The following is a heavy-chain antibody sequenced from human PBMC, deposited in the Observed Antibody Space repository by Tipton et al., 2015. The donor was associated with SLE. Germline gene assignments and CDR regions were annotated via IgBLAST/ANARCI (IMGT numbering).Heavy chain of an antibody. Sequence: GLVKPSQTLSLTCGISGDSVSSNSAAWNWIRQSPSRGLEWLGRTYYRSKWYNDYAISVKSRITINPDTSRNHFSLHLNSVTPEDTAVYYCAREEQLVYQVYSGMDVWGQGPTVPFSS. CDR1: GDSVSSNSAA. CDR2: TYYRSKWYN. V-gene: IGHV6-1*01. CDR3: AREEQLVYQVYSGMDV. J-gene: IGHJ6*02. D-gene: IGHD6-13*01.